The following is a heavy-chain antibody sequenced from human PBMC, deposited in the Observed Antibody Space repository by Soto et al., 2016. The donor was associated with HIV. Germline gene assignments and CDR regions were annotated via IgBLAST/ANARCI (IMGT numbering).Heavy chain of an antibody. J-gene: IGHJ4*02. CDR3: AEAGAAIAAAGTGRLDY. CDR2: ISGSGGST. D-gene: IGHD6-13*01. V-gene: IGHV3-23*01. CDR1: RFTFSSYA. Sequence: EVQLLESGGGLVQSGGSLRLSCTASRFTFSSYAMNWVRQAPGKGLEWVSVISGSGGSTYYADSVKGRFTISRDNSKNTLYLQMNSLRAEDTAIYYCAEAGAAIAAAGTGRLDYWGQGTLVTVSS.